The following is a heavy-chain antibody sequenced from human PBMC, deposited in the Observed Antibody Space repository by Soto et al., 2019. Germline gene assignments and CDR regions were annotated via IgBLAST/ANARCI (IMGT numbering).Heavy chain of an antibody. CDR1: GFTFSNAW. V-gene: IGHV3-15*07. D-gene: IGHD3-16*02. CDR3: TTVRDDYVWGSYRPIDY. CDR2: IKSKTDGGTT. Sequence: EVQLVESGGGLVKPGGSLRLSCAASGFTFSNAWMNWVRQDPGKGLEWVGRIKSKTDGGTTDYAAPVKGRFTISRDDSNTTLYLQMNSLKTEDTAVYYCTTVRDDYVWGSYRPIDYWGQGTLVTVSS. J-gene: IGHJ4*02.